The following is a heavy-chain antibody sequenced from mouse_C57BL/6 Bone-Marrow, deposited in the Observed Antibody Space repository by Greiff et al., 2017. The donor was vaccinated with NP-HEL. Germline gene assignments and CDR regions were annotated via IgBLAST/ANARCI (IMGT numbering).Heavy chain of an antibody. CDR1: GYTFTSYG. CDR2: IYPRSGNT. Sequence: VQLQQSGAELARPGASVKLSCKASGYTFTSYGISWVKQRTGQGLGWIGEIYPRSGNTYYNEKFKGKATLTADKSSSTAYMELRSLTSEDSAVYFCARRGYDYTWFAYWGQGTLVTVSA. CDR3: ARRGYDYTWFAY. J-gene: IGHJ3*01. V-gene: IGHV1-81*01. D-gene: IGHD2-4*01.